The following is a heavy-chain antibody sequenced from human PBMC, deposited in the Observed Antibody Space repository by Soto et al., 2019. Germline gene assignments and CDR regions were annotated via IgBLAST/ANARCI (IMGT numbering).Heavy chain of an antibody. CDR3: ARVEGGEGSWYYFDY. J-gene: IGHJ4*02. CDR1: GGSISSGGYS. D-gene: IGHD6-13*01. CDR2: IYHSGST. V-gene: IGHV4-30-2*01. Sequence: QLQLQESGSGLVKPSQTLSLTCAVSGGSISSGGYSWSWIRQPPGKGLEWIGYIYHSGSTYYNPSLKSRVTISVDRSKNQVSLKLSSVTAADTAVYYCARVEGGEGSWYYFDYWGQGTLVTVSS.